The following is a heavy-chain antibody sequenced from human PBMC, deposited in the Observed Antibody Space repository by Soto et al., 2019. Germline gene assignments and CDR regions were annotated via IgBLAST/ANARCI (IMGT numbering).Heavy chain of an antibody. Sequence: PSEPLSLTCTLSGRSVSSGNYYWSWIRQPPGKGLEWIAYIYYSGSTNYNPSLKSRVTMSVDTSKNQFSLKLTSVTAADTAVYYCARGPPPRAVTAMRDFDYCGEGSLVTVSS. V-gene: IGHV4-61*01. J-gene: IGHJ4*02. CDR1: GRSVSSGNYY. CDR3: ARGPPPRAVTAMRDFDY. CDR2: IYYSGST. D-gene: IGHD2-21*02.